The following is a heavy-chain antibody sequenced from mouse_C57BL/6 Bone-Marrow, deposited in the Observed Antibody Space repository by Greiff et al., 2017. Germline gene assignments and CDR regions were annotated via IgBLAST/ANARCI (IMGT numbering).Heavy chain of an antibody. J-gene: IGHJ4*01. CDR3: AREGAYGNYGAMDY. CDR1: GYTFTSYW. Sequence: QVQLQQPGAELVRPGTSVKLSCKASGYTFTSYWMHWVKQRPGQGLEWIGVIDPSDSYTNYNQKFKGKATLTVDTSSSTAYMQLSSLTSEDSAVYYCAREGAYGNYGAMDYWGQGTSVTVSS. D-gene: IGHD2-1*01. CDR2: IDPSDSYT. V-gene: IGHV1-59*01.